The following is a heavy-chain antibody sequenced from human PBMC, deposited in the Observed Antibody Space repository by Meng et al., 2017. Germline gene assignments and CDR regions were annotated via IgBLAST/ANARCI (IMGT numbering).Heavy chain of an antibody. Sequence: VQLVHFGAGGKKPGASVNPSCKASGSTFIDAYIHGVRQAPGQGLEWMGRIIPRSSDANSAQKLQGRVTLTGDTSINTAYMELSSLRSDDTAIYYCARDGGNYDFDYWGQGTLVTVSS. CDR1: GSTFIDAY. D-gene: IGHD1-7*01. CDR2: IIPRSSDA. V-gene: IGHV1-2*06. J-gene: IGHJ4*02. CDR3: ARDGGNYDFDY.